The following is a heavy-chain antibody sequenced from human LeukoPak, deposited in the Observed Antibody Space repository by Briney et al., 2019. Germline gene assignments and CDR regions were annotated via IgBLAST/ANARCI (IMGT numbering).Heavy chain of an antibody. CDR2: IYSSGST. V-gene: IGHV4-38-2*01. Sequence: PSETLSLTCAVSGYSVSSGYYWGWIRQPPGKGLEWIGSIYSSGSTYYNASLQSRVTISIETSKNQISLRLNSVTAADTAMYYCAKSGGYGLIDYWGQGTLVTVSS. J-gene: IGHJ4*02. CDR3: AKSGGYGLIDY. D-gene: IGHD1-26*01. CDR1: GYSVSSGYY.